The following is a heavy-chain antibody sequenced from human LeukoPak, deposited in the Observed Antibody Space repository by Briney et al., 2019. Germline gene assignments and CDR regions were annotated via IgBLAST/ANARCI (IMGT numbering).Heavy chain of an antibody. D-gene: IGHD4-23*01. CDR3: AGTTGVGYYFDY. V-gene: IGHV4-38-2*02. CDR1: GYSISSGYY. J-gene: IGHJ4*02. Sequence: SETLSLTCTVSGYSISSGYYWGWIRQPPGKGLEWIGSFYHSGSTYYNPSLKSRVTISVDTSKNQFSLKLSSVTAADTAVYYCAGTTGVGYYFDYWGQGTLVTVSS. CDR2: FYHSGST.